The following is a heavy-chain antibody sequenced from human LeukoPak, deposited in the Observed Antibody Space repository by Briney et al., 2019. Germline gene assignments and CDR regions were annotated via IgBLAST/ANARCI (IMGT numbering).Heavy chain of an antibody. CDR2: ISGSGGST. CDR1: GFTFISYA. J-gene: IGHJ5*02. V-gene: IGHV3-23*01. D-gene: IGHD2-2*01. Sequence: PGGSLRLSCAASGFTFISYAMSWVRQAPGKGLEWVSAISGSGGSTYYADSVKGRFTISRDNSKNTLYLQMNSLRAEDTAVYYCAKGSRIVVVPAAVPFDPWGRGTLVTVSS. CDR3: AKGSRIVVVPAAVPFDP.